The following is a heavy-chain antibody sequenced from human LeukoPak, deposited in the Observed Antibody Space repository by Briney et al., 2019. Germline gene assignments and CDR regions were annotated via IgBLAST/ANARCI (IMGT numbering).Heavy chain of an antibody. J-gene: IGHJ6*02. CDR2: ISAYNSAYNGNT. CDR1: GYTFINYG. D-gene: IGHD5-18*01. V-gene: IGHV1-18*01. CDR3: ARVMHWDTVMARGRGMDV. Sequence: GASVKVSCKASGYTFINYGITWVRQAPGQGLEWMGWISAYNSAYNGNTHYAQKLQGRVTMTTDTSTSTAYMELRSLRSDDTAVYYCARVMHWDTVMARGRGMDVWGQGTTVTVSS.